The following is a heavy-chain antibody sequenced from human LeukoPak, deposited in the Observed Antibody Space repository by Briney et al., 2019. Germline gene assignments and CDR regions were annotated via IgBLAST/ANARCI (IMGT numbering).Heavy chain of an antibody. V-gene: IGHV4-59*08. CDR1: GGSISSYY. Sequence: PSETLSLTCTVSGGSISSYYWSWIRQPPGQGLEWIGYIYYSGSTNYNSSLKSRVTISIDTSKNQFSLKLNSLTAADTAVYYCARHSRQAGTVTGPFQHWGQGTLVTVSS. CDR2: IYYSGST. CDR3: ARHSRQAGTVTGPFQH. J-gene: IGHJ1*01. D-gene: IGHD4-17*01.